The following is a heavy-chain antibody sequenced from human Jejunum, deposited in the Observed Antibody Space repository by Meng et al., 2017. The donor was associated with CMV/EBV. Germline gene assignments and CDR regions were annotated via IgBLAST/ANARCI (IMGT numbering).Heavy chain of an antibody. CDR2: IKEDGSEK. D-gene: IGHD2-2*01. CDR3: ARGSGSTSWGFDP. J-gene: IGHJ5*02. V-gene: IGHV3-7*01. CDR1: CLPFSNFW. Sequence: ASCLPFSNFWMGWVRQAPGKGLEWVANIKEDGSEKYYVDSVKDRFTISRDNAKNSLYLQMNSLRAEDTAVYYCARGSGSTSWGFDPWGQGTLVTVSS.